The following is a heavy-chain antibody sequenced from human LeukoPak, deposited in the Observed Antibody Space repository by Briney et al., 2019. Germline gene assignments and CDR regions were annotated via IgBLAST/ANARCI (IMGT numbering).Heavy chain of an antibody. Sequence: GGSLRLSCAASGFTFSTYSMNWVRQAPGKGLEWVSSISSTNTYIKYADSLKGRFTISRDNAKNSLYLQMNGLRAEDTAVYYCARVLAVAGTFYYYYGMDVWGQGTTVTVSS. CDR3: ARVLAVAGTFYYYYGMDV. J-gene: IGHJ6*02. V-gene: IGHV3-21*01. CDR1: GFTFSTYS. CDR2: ISSTNTYI. D-gene: IGHD6-19*01.